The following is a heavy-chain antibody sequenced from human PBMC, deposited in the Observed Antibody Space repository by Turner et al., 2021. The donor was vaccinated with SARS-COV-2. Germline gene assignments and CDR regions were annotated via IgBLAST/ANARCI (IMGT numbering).Heavy chain of an antibody. D-gene: IGHD5-12*01. V-gene: IGHV3-33*01. CDR1: GFTFSSYG. Sequence: QVQLVESGGGVVQPGSSLSLSCAASGFTFSSYGLHWVRQAPGKGLEWVAVIWYDGSNKYYADSVKGRFTISRDNSKNTLYLQMNSLRAEDTAVYYCARDGGYSGYAYFDYWGQGTLVTVSS. CDR2: IWYDGSNK. CDR3: ARDGGYSGYAYFDY. J-gene: IGHJ4*02.